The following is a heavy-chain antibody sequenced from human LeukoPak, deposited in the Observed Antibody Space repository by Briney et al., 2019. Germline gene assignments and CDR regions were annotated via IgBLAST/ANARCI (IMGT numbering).Heavy chain of an antibody. Sequence: GASVKVSCKASGYTFTNYAMNWVRQAPGQGLEWMGGIIPIFGTANYAQKFQGRVTITADKSTSTAYMELSSLRSEDTAVYYCAREQGVYYYDSSGYLNWFDPWGQGTLVTVSS. CDR2: IIPIFGTA. CDR1: GYTFTNYA. V-gene: IGHV1-69*06. CDR3: AREQGVYYYDSSGYLNWFDP. D-gene: IGHD3-22*01. J-gene: IGHJ5*02.